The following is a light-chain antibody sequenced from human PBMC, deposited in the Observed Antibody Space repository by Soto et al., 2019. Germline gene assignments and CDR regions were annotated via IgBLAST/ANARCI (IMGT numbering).Light chain of an antibody. CDR1: SSDIGSYDL. CDR2: NVT. J-gene: IGLJ2*01. Sequence: QSALTQPASVSGSPGQTVTISCNGSSSDIGSYDLLSWYQQHPGKAPKLMIYNVTQLPAGVSDRCSGSKSSDTAAMTSSGLQAEDEAYYYCCADGSSGTVFGGGTKLTVL. CDR3: CADGSSGTV. V-gene: IGLV2-23*02.